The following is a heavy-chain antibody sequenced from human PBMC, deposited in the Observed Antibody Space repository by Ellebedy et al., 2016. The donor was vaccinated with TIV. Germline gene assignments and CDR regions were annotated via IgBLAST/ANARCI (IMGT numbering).Heavy chain of an antibody. V-gene: IGHV4-39*01. CDR2: IYNSGAT. Sequence: SETLSLTCAVSGASISNSGYYWGWIRQPPGKRLEWIGSIYNSGATYYNPSLESRVTISVDRSKNQFSLELTYVTAADTAIYYCARRTDSGSYYDYFNNWGQGTLVTVSS. CDR1: GASISNSGYY. CDR3: ARRTDSGSYYDYFNN. D-gene: IGHD1-26*01. J-gene: IGHJ4*02.